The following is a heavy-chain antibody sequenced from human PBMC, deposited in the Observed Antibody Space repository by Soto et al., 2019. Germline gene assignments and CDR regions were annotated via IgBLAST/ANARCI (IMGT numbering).Heavy chain of an antibody. D-gene: IGHD3-22*01. V-gene: IGHV4-59*01. J-gene: IGHJ3*02. CDR3: ARTYDNSGPNSGGYAFDI. CDR1: GDSINSYY. CDR2: FYKSGTT. Sequence: QVQLQESGPGLVKPSETLSFTCTVSGDSINSYYWSWIRQPPGKGLEWIAYFYKSGTTNYNPSLNSRATISVDTSKHQFSLKLSSVTAADTAVYYCARTYDNSGPNSGGYAFDIWGQGTMLTVSS.